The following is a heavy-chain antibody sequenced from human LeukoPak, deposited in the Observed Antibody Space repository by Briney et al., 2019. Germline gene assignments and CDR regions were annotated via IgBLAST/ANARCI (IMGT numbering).Heavy chain of an antibody. CDR2: ISGSGGST. CDR1: GFTFSSYA. J-gene: IGHJ4*02. Sequence: PGGSLRLSCAASGFTFSSYAMSWVRQAPGKGLEWVSAISGSGGSTYYADSVKGRFTISRDNSKNTLYLQMNSLRAEDTAVYYCAKCPRPYYYDNSGHFDYWGQGTLVTVSS. V-gene: IGHV3-23*01. D-gene: IGHD3-22*01. CDR3: AKCPRPYYYDNSGHFDY.